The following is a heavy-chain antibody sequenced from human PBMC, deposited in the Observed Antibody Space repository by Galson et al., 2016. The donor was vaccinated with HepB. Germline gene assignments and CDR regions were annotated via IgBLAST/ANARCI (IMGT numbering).Heavy chain of an antibody. CDR1: EFTFNNCP. CDR2: LSHDGVTK. CDR3: AREWELGGYFDY. V-gene: IGHV3-30-3*01. Sequence: SLRLSCAASEFTFNNCPLHWVRQAPGKGLEWVAVLSHDGVTKFYADSVRARFTISRDKSKTTVYLQMDGLSAEDTAMYYCAREWELGGYFDYWGQGTLVTVSS. J-gene: IGHJ4*02. D-gene: IGHD1-26*01.